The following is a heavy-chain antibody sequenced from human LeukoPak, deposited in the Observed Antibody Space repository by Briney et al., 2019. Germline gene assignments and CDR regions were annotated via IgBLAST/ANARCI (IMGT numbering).Heavy chain of an antibody. Sequence: GGSLRLSCTASGFTFGDYAMSWVRQAPGKGLEWVGFIRSKAYGGTTEYAASVKGRFTISRDDSKSIAYLQMNSLKTEDTAVYYCTREEIITMIVVVINPKLWDYWGQGTLVTVSS. V-gene: IGHV3-49*04. CDR1: GFTFGDYA. CDR2: IRSKAYGGTT. CDR3: TREEIITMIVVVINPKLWDY. D-gene: IGHD3-22*01. J-gene: IGHJ4*02.